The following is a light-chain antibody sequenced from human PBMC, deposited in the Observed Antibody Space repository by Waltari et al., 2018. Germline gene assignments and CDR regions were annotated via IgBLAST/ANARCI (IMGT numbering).Light chain of an antibody. V-gene: IGKV3-11*01. J-gene: IGKJ2*01. CDR3: QQRSSWTPHT. CDR1: QSVGTY. Sequence: EIVLTQSPATLSLSPGETATLSCRASQSVGTYLAWYQQKPGQAPRLIIYDASNRATGIPARLRGSGSGTDFTLTISSLEAEDFAVYYCQQRSSWTPHTFGPGARLEIK. CDR2: DAS.